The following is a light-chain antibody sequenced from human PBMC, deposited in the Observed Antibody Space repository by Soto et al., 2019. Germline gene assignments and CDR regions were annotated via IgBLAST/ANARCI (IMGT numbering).Light chain of an antibody. J-gene: IGLJ2*01. CDR2: EVS. CDR3: SSYGGSNNLV. V-gene: IGLV2-8*01. Sequence: QSALTRPPSASGSPGQSVTISCTGASSDVGGYSYVSWYQQHPGKAPKLMIYEVSKRPSGVPDRFSGSKSGNTASLTVSGLQAEDEADYYCSSYGGSNNLVFGGGTKLTVL. CDR1: SSDVGGYSY.